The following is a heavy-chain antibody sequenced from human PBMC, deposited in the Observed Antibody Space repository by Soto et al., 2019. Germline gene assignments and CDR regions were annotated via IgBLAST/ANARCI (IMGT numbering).Heavy chain of an antibody. CDR2: IRSKANSYAT. CDR3: TSLPSSTSGNAFDI. CDR1: GFIFSGSA. D-gene: IGHD2-2*01. J-gene: IGHJ3*02. Sequence: SGGSLRLSCAASGFIFSGSAMHWVRQASGKGLEWVGRIRSKANSYATAYAASVKGRFTISRDDSKNTAYLQMNSLKTEDTAVYYCTSLPSSTSGNAFDIWGQGTMVTVSS. V-gene: IGHV3-73*01.